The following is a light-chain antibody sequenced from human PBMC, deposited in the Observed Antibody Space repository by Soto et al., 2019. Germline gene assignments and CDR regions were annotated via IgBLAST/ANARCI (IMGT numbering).Light chain of an antibody. CDR3: QHYNSYPYS. CDR2: QAS. J-gene: IGKJ2*03. V-gene: IGKV1-5*03. CDR1: QTINEW. Sequence: DIQMTQSPSTLSASVGERVTITCRASQTINEWLAWYQQKIGKAPKVLIYQASTLASAVPSRFSGSGSGTTFTLTISSLQPDHSATYYCQHYNSYPYSFGQGTKLEI.